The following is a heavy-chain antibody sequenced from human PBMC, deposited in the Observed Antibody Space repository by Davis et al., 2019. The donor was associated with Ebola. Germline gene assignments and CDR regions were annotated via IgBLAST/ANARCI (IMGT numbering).Heavy chain of an antibody. D-gene: IGHD3-3*02. CDR1: GFTFSSSW. CDR2: INNDGSIT. CDR3: AHFWSGHP. V-gene: IGHV3-74*01. J-gene: IGHJ5*02. Sequence: GESLKISCAASGFTFSSSWMHWVRQAPGKGLVWVSLINNDGSITTYADSVKGRFTISRDNGQNSLYLQMNSLRAEDTAVYYCAHFWSGHPWGQGTLVTVSS.